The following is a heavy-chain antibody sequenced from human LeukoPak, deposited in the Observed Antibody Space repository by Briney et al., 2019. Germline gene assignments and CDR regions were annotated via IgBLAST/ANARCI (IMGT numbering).Heavy chain of an antibody. CDR3: ARRSWTAAGSTFDY. CDR2: IYYSGST. CDR1: GGSISSYY. Sequence: PSETLSLTCTVSGGSISSYYWSWIRQPPGKGLEWIGYIYYSGSTNYNPSLKSRVTISVDTSKNQFSLKLSSVTAADTAVYYCARRSWTAAGSTFDYWGQGTLVTVSS. J-gene: IGHJ4*02. V-gene: IGHV4-59*08. D-gene: IGHD6-13*01.